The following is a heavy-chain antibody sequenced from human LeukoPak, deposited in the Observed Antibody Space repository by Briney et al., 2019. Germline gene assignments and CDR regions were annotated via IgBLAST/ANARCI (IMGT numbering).Heavy chain of an antibody. CDR1: GFTFSSYS. Sequence: GGSLRLSCAASGFTFSSYSMNWVRQAPGKGLEWVGRIKSKTDGGTTDYAAPVKGRFTISRDDSKNTLYLQMNSLKTEDTAVYYCTTDPEVRPTMVDSGSTQEVDYWGQGTLVTVSS. V-gene: IGHV3-15*01. D-gene: IGHD1-26*01. CDR3: TTDPEVRPTMVDSGSTQEVDY. CDR2: IKSKTDGGTT. J-gene: IGHJ4*02.